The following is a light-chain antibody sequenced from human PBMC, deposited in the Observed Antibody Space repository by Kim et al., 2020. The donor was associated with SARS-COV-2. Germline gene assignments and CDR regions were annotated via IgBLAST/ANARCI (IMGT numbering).Light chain of an antibody. J-gene: IGKJ2*01. CDR2: TTS. CDR3: QQTYSTPPT. V-gene: IGKV1-39*01. CDR1: QGINRY. Sequence: SASLGSRGNITCRASQGINRYLNWYQQKPGKAPKLLIYTTSNFQSGVPSRFSGSGSGADFTLTISSLQPDDFATYYCQQTYSTPPTFGQGTKLEI.